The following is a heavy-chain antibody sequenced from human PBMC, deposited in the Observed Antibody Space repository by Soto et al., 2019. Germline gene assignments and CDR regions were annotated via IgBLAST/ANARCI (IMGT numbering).Heavy chain of an antibody. V-gene: IGHV3-49*03. D-gene: IGHD4-4*01. Sequence: QPRGSLRLSCTASEFTFGDYAMSWFRQAPGKGLEWVGFIRSKAYGGTTEYAASVKGRFTISRDDSKSIAYLQMNSLKTEDTAVYYCNGHDYSNTLYYYYYYRTDVWGQGNTVTVSS. J-gene: IGHJ6*02. CDR1: EFTFGDYA. CDR2: IRSKAYGGTT. CDR3: NGHDYSNTLYYYYYYRTDV.